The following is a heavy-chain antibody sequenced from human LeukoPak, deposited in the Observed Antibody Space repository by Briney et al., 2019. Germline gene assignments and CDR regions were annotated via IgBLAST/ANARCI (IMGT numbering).Heavy chain of an antibody. J-gene: IGHJ4*02. D-gene: IGHD4-17*01. CDR2: IYYSGST. Sequence: PSQTLSFTCTVSGGSISSGGYYWSWIRQHPGKGLEWIGYIYYSGSTYYNPSLKSRVTISVDTSKNQFSLKLSSVTAADTAVYYCARGTTVTTFDYWGQGTLVTVSS. CDR3: ARGTTVTTFDY. V-gene: IGHV4-31*03. CDR1: GGSISSGGYY.